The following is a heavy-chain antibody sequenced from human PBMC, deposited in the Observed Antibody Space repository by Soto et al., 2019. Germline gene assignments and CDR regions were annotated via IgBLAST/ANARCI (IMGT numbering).Heavy chain of an antibody. J-gene: IGHJ6*02. CDR2: IWYDGSNK. CDR1: GFTFSSYG. V-gene: IGHV3-33*01. CDR3: ARNLVPASLFYYYGMDV. Sequence: GSLRLSCAASGFTFSSYGMHWVRQAPGKGLEWVAVIWYDGSNKYYADSVKGRFTISRDNSKNTLYLQMNSLRAEDTAVYYCARNLVPASLFYYYGMDVWGQGTTVTVSS. D-gene: IGHD2-2*01.